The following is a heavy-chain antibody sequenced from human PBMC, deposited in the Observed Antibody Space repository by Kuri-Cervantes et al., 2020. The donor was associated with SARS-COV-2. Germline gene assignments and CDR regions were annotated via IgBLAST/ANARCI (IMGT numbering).Heavy chain of an antibody. D-gene: IGHD5-24*01. CDR3: ARAGRWLQSTPFDY. J-gene: IGHJ4*02. CDR1: GFTFSSYS. CDR2: ISSSSSYI. Sequence: GESLKISCAASGFTFSSYSMNWVRQAPGKGLEWVSSISSSSSYIYYADSVKGRFTISRDNAKNSLYLQMNSLRAEDTAVYYCARAGRWLQSTPFDYWVQGTLVTVS. V-gene: IGHV3-21*01.